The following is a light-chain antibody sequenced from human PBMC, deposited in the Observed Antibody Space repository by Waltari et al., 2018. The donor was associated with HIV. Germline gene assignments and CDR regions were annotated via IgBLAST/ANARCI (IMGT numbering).Light chain of an antibody. V-gene: IGKV1-17*01. CDR2: AAA. Sequence: DIQMTQSPSSLSASVGDRVTITCRASQGIGNDLGWYQQKPGKAPKRLIYAAAHLQTGVPTRFSGSGSGTEFTLTISSLQAEDFATYYCLQHNNNPRTFGQGTKLEIK. CDR3: LQHNNNPRT. J-gene: IGKJ2*02. CDR1: QGIGND.